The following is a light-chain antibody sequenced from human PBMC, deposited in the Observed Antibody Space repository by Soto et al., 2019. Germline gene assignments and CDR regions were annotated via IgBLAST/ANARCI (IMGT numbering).Light chain of an antibody. CDR1: QSVSSN. CDR2: GAS. CDR3: QQDYNFPSWT. V-gene: IGKV3D-15*01. J-gene: IGKJ1*01. Sequence: EIVMTQSPATLSVSPGERATLSCRASQSVSSNLAWYQQKPGQAPRLLIYGASSRATGFPDRFSGSGSGTDFTLTISSLQPEDVAVHCCQQDYNFPSWTFGQGTKVDIK.